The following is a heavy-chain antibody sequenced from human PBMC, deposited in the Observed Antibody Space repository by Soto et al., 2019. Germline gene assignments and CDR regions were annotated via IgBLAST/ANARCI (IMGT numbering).Heavy chain of an antibody. J-gene: IGHJ4*02. CDR2: ISYDGNNK. Sequence: QVQLVESGGGVVQPGRSLRLSCAASGLTFSRYTMHWVRQALGKGLEWVAVISYDGNNKYYADSVKGRFTISRDNSKNTLSLQMNSLRPEDTAVYYCARFRSERPFDYWGQGTLVTVSS. V-gene: IGHV3-30-3*01. CDR3: ARFRSERPFDY. CDR1: GLTFSRYT.